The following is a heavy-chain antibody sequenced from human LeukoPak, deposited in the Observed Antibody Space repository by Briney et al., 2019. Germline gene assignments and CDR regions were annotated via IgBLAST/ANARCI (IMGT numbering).Heavy chain of an antibody. D-gene: IGHD6-6*01. CDR1: GVSISSGSYY. Sequence: SETLSLTCTVSGVSISSGSYYWGWIRQPPGAGLEWIGTIYYSGSTYYNPSLKSRVTISVDTSKNHFSLRLTSVTAADTAVYFCARSIATTFEAFYIWGQGTMVTVSS. CDR3: ARSIATTFEAFYI. CDR2: IYYSGST. V-gene: IGHV4-39*02. J-gene: IGHJ3*02.